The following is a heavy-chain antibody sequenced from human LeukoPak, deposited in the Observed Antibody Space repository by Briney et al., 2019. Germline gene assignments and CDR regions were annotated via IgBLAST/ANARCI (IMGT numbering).Heavy chain of an antibody. J-gene: IGHJ6*04. CDR3: AKGDCSSTTCSGFYGMDV. D-gene: IGHD2-2*01. V-gene: IGHV3-23*01. CDR2: TSGGST. Sequence: GGSLRLSCAASGFTFSSYAMSWVRQAPEKGLEWVSTTSGGSTYYAHSVKGRFIISRDNSKSTLYLQMNSLRAEDTAVYYCAKGDCSSTTCSGFYGMDVWGRGTTVTVSS. CDR1: GFTFSSYA.